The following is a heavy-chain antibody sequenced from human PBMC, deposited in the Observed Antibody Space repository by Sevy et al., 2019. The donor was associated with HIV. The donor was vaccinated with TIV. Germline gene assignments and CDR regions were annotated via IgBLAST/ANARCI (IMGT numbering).Heavy chain of an antibody. CDR3: TSIREYYESNGYYFDY. J-gene: IGHJ4*02. D-gene: IGHD3-22*01. V-gene: IGHV1-24*01. CDR2: FDPEDGRT. Sequence: ASVKVSCKVSGRTLSELSMHWVRQAPGQGLEWMVTFDPEDGRTIYAPQFQGRVTMTEDTSTITAYMELSSLRSEDTAVYYCTSIREYYESNGYYFDYWGQGTLVTVSS. CDR1: GRTLSELS.